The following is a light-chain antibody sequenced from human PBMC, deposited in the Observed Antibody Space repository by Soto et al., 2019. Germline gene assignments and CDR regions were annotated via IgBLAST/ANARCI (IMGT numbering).Light chain of an antibody. J-gene: IGLJ1*01. CDR3: SSYTSYTTFV. CDR1: SSDVGGYNY. CDR2: DVT. Sequence: TSSDVGGYNYVSWYQQHPGKAPKLMISDVTNRPSGVSNRFSGSKSGNTASLTISGLQADDEADYYCSSYTSYTTFVFGTGTKVPVL. V-gene: IGLV2-14*03.